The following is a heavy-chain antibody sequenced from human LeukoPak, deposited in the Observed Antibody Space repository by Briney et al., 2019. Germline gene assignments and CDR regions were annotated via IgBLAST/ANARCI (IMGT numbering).Heavy chain of an antibody. Sequence: SETLSLTCTVSGGSISSGSYYWSWIRQPAGKGLEWIGRIFTSGSTKYNPSLKSRVTTSVDTSKNQFSLKLSSVTAADTAVYYCAREGKITMVRGVIRYYYMDVWGKGTTVTISS. CDR2: IFTSGST. J-gene: IGHJ6*03. CDR3: AREGKITMVRGVIRYYYMDV. CDR1: GGSISSGSYY. D-gene: IGHD3-10*01. V-gene: IGHV4-61*02.